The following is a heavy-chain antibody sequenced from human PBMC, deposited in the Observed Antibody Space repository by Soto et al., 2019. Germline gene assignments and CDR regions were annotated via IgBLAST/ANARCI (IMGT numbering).Heavy chain of an antibody. CDR2: IYYSGST. V-gene: IGHV4-39*01. CDR3: AGLTTTIFGVVIPYYYYYMDV. CDR1: GASISSSSYY. D-gene: IGHD3-3*01. J-gene: IGHJ6*03. Sequence: PSETLSLTCTVSGASISSSSYYWGWIRQPPGKGLEWIGSIYYSGSTYYNPSLKSRVTISVDTSKNQFSLKLSSVTAADTAVYYCAGLTTTIFGVVIPYYYYYMDVWGKGTTVTVSS.